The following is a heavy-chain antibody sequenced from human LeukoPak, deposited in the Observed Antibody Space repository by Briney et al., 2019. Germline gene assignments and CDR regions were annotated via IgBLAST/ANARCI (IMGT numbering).Heavy chain of an antibody. Sequence: GGSLRLSCEGSGLTFSNHWMYWVRQAPGKGLVWVSRIKSDGSSTTYADSVKGRFTISRDNAKNTLYLQMNSLRADDTAVYFCARGLYASFDYWGQGTLVTVSS. CDR3: ARGLYASFDY. V-gene: IGHV3-74*01. CDR1: GLTFSNHW. J-gene: IGHJ4*02. CDR2: IKSDGSST. D-gene: IGHD3-16*01.